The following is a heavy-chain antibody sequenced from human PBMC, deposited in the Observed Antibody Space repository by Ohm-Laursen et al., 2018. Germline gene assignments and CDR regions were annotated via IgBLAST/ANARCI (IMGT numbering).Heavy chain of an antibody. CDR1: GASISSYY. V-gene: IGHV4-59*01. CDR2: IYYSGTT. D-gene: IGHD3-10*01. Sequence: SETLSLTCSVSGASISSYYWSWIRQPPGKGLEWIGFIYYSGTTNYNPSLKSRVTVSVDTSKNQFSLKLSSVTAADTAVYYCARWDRGSGSSNALDIWGQGAMVTVSS. CDR3: ARWDRGSGSSNALDI. J-gene: IGHJ3*02.